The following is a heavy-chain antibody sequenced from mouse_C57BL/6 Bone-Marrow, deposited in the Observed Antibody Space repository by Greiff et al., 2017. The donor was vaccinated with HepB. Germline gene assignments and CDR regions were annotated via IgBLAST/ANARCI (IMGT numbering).Heavy chain of an antibody. CDR1: GFTFSSYA. Sequence: EVKLMESGGGLVKPGGSLKLSCAASGFTFSSYAMSWVRQTPEKRLEWVATISDGGSYTYYPDNVKGRFTISRDNAKNNLYLQMSHLKSEDTAMYYCARDITTVVEGYWYFDVWGTGTTVTVSS. V-gene: IGHV5-4*01. J-gene: IGHJ1*03. CDR2: ISDGGSYT. CDR3: ARDITTVVEGYWYFDV. D-gene: IGHD1-1*01.